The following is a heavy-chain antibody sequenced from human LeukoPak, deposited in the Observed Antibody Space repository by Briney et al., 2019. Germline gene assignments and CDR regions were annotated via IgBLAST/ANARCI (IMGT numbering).Heavy chain of an antibody. V-gene: IGHV3-23*01. CDR1: EFTFSGYA. D-gene: IGHD6-13*01. Sequence: HPGGSLRLSCAASEFTFSGYAMSWVRQAPGKGLEWVSAISGSGGSTYYADSVKGRFTISRDNSKNTLYLQMNSLRAEDTAVYYCAKGFSYSSSWYSVPYYYGMDVWGQGTTVTVSS. CDR2: ISGSGGST. CDR3: AKGFSYSSSWYSVPYYYGMDV. J-gene: IGHJ6*02.